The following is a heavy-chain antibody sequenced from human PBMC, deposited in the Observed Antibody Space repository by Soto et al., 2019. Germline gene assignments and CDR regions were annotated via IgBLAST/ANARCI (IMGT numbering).Heavy chain of an antibody. D-gene: IGHD1-26*01. Sequence: VQLVQSGAEVKKPGSSVKVSCKASGGTFSSYAISWVRQAPGQGLEWMGGIIPIFGTANYAQKFQGRVTITADESTSTAYMELSSLRSEDTDVYYCARTRIVGATSNYYYGMDVWGQGTTVTVSS. CDR2: IIPIFGTA. V-gene: IGHV1-69*01. CDR1: GGTFSSYA. J-gene: IGHJ6*02. CDR3: ARTRIVGATSNYYYGMDV.